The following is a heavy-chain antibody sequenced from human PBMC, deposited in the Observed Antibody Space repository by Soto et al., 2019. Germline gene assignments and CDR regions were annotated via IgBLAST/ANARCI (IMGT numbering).Heavy chain of an antibody. Sequence: QVQLQQWGAGLLKPSETLSLTCAVYGGSFSGYYWSWIRQPPGKGLEWIGEINLSGSTNYNPSLKSRVTISVDTYKNQFAVRLSSVLAADTAVYYCARGGYGSGSYNFDYWGQGTLVTVSS. J-gene: IGHJ4*02. CDR2: INLSGST. CDR1: GGSFSGYY. V-gene: IGHV4-34*01. CDR3: ARGGYGSGSYNFDY. D-gene: IGHD3-10*01.